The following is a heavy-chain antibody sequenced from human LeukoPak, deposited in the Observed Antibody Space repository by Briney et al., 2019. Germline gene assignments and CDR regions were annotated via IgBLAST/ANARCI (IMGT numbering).Heavy chain of an antibody. CDR2: INPSGGST. J-gene: IGHJ4*02. V-gene: IGHV1-46*01. CDR1: GYTFTSYY. D-gene: IGHD1-26*01. CDR3: ARGGIVDGFDY. Sequence: ASVNVSFTASGYTFTSYYMHWVRQAPGQGLEWMGIINPSGGSTSYAQKFQGRVTMTRDTSTSTVYMELSSLRSEDTAVYYCARGGIVDGFDYWGQGTLVTVSS.